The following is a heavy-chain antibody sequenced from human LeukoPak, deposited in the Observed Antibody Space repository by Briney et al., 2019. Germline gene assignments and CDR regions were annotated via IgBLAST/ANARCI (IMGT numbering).Heavy chain of an antibody. Sequence: ASVKVSCKASGGTFSSYAISWVRQAPGQGLEWMGGIIPIFGTANYAQKFQGRVTITTDESTSTAYMELSSLRSEDTAVYYCARGRGGGAFDIWGQGTMDTVSS. J-gene: IGHJ3*02. CDR2: IIPIFGTA. CDR3: ARGRGGGAFDI. CDR1: GGTFSSYA. D-gene: IGHD1-26*01. V-gene: IGHV1-69*05.